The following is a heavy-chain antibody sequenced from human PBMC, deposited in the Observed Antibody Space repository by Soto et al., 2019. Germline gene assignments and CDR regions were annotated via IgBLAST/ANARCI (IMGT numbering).Heavy chain of an antibody. Sequence: QVQLVQSGAEVKKPGSSVKVSCTASGGSLRNSVISWVRQAPAQRLEWMGGVIPILGTANYAQKFQGRVTMTADEATSTASMDLSSLSPDATAVYSCARLGHPGHWGPGTLVIVSS. CDR3: ARLGHPGH. CDR2: VIPILGTA. CDR1: GGSLRNSV. J-gene: IGHJ4*02. V-gene: IGHV1-69*01.